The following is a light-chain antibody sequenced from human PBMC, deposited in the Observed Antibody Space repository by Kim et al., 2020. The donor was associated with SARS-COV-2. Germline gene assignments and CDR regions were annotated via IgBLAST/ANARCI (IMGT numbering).Light chain of an antibody. CDR2: ING. J-gene: IGLJ2*01. CDR1: SSNIGSKD. CDR3: AAWDDSLNNVV. V-gene: IGLV1-47*02. Sequence: GQRVTSSCSGSSSNIGSKDVFWYRQLPGSAPKRLIHINGQRPSGVPDRISGSKSGTSASLAISGIRSEDEADYYCAAWDDSLNNVVFGGGTQLTVL.